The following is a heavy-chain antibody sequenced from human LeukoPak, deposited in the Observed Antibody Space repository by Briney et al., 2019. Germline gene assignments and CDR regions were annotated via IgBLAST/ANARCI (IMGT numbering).Heavy chain of an antibody. D-gene: IGHD3-22*01. Sequence: GGSLRLSCAAPGFSFSSYAMSWVREAPGKGLEWVSHISGSGGITYYAGSVKGRVTISRDKSKNTLYLQMNSLRAEDTALYCCAKEFPYYYDISGYYQDYWGQGTLVTASS. CDR3: AKEFPYYYDISGYYQDY. CDR1: GFSFSSYA. J-gene: IGHJ4*02. CDR2: ISGSGGIT. V-gene: IGHV3-23*01.